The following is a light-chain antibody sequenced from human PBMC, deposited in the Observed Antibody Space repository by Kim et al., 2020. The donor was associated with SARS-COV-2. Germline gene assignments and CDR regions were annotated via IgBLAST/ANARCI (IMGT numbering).Light chain of an antibody. Sequence: QSALTQPPSVSGSPGQSVTISCTGTSSDVGSYNRVSWCQQPPGTAPKLIIYEVSDRPSGVPHRFSGSRSGNTASLTISWLQTEDEDDYYCSSYTSSSTLVFGGGTKVTVL. CDR3: SSYTSSSTLV. J-gene: IGLJ2*01. CDR1: SSDVGSYNR. V-gene: IGLV2-18*02. CDR2: EVS.